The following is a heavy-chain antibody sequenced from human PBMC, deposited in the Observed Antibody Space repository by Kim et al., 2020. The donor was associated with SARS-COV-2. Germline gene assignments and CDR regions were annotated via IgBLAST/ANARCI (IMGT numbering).Heavy chain of an antibody. CDR3: ARDWGSGWGE. D-gene: IGHD6-19*01. CDR2: ISYDGSNK. Sequence: GGSLRLSCAASGFTFSSYAMHWVRRAPGKGLEWVAVISYDGSNKYYADSVKGRFTISRDNSKNTLYLQMNSLRAEDTAVYYCARDWGSGWGEWGQGTLVT. J-gene: IGHJ4*02. V-gene: IGHV3-30-3*01. CDR1: GFTFSSYA.